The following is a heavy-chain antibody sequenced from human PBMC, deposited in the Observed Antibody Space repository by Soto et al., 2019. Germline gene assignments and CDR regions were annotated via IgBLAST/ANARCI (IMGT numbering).Heavy chain of an antibody. Sequence: GGSLILSCAASGFTFSDYSMHWVRQAPGKGLEWVAVVSHDGRNTHYADSVKGRFTISRDSSKNTVSLEMTSLRAEDTAVYYCAKGGRQWLVTSDFNYWGQGALVTVSS. V-gene: IGHV3-30*18. J-gene: IGHJ4*02. D-gene: IGHD6-19*01. CDR1: GFTFSDYS. CDR3: AKGGRQWLVTSDFNY. CDR2: VSHDGRNT.